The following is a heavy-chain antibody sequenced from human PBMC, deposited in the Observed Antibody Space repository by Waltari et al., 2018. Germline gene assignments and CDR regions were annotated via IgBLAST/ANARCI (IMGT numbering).Heavy chain of an antibody. Sequence: QVQLVQSGAEVKKPGASVKVSCKASGYTFTSYDINLVRQATGQGVEWMGWMNPNSGNTGYEQKFKGKVTMTRNTSMSTAYKDLSTLRSEDTAVYYCARKLVAATNCGQGTLVTVSA. J-gene: IGHJ4*02. D-gene: IGHD1-26*01. CDR2: MNPNSGNT. V-gene: IGHV1-8*01. CDR3: ARKLVAATN. CDR1: GYTFTSYD.